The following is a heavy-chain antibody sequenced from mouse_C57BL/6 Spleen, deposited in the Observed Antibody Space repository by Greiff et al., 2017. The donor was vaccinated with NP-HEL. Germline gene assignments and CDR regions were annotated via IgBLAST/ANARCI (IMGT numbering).Heavy chain of an antibody. CDR2: IRSKSNNYAT. Sequence: EVKLVESGGGLVQPKGSLKLSCAASGFSFNTYAMNWVRQAPGKGLEWVARIRSKSNNYATYYADSVKDRFTISRDDSESMLYLQMNHLKTEDTAMYYCVRQGGGYDVYFDVGGTGTTVTVSS. J-gene: IGHJ1*03. CDR3: VRQGGGYDVYFDV. D-gene: IGHD2-2*01. V-gene: IGHV10-1*01. CDR1: GFSFNTYA.